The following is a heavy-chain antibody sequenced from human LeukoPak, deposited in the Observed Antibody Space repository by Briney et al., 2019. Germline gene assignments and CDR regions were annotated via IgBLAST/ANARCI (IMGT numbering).Heavy chain of an antibody. CDR1: GFTVSNY. D-gene: IGHD3-10*01. V-gene: IGHV3-66*01. J-gene: IGHJ6*02. CDR3: ATRYDSGSYHMDV. CDR2: IYTGGGT. Sequence: GGSLRLSCAASGFTVSNYMSWVRQAPGKGLEWVSVIYTGGGTYYADSVKGRFTISRDNSKNTLYLQMNSLRAEDTAVYYCATRYDSGSYHMDVWGQGTTVTVSS.